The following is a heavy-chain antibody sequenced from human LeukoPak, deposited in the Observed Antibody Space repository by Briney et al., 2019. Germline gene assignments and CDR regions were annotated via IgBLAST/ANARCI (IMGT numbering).Heavy chain of an antibody. CDR1: GFTFSSYA. Sequence: GGSLRLSCAASGFTFSSYAMHWVRQAPGKGLEWVAVISYDGSNKYYADSVKGRFTISRDNAKNSLYLQMNSLRAEDTAVYFCARDTLEYASYFDYWGQGTLVTVSS. J-gene: IGHJ4*02. CDR2: ISYDGSNK. D-gene: IGHD2/OR15-2a*01. V-gene: IGHV3-30*04. CDR3: ARDTLEYASYFDY.